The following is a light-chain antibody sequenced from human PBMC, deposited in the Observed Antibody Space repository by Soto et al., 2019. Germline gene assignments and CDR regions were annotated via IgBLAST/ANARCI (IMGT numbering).Light chain of an antibody. CDR3: QQYSSYPLT. CDR2: KAS. V-gene: IGKV1-5*03. CDR1: QSISYW. J-gene: IGKJ4*01. Sequence: DIQMTQSPSTLSASVGDRVTITCRASQSISYWLAWYQQKPEKAPNLLIYKASRLESGVPSRFSGSGSGTEFTLTISSLQPDDFATYYCQQYSSYPLTFAGGTKVEIK.